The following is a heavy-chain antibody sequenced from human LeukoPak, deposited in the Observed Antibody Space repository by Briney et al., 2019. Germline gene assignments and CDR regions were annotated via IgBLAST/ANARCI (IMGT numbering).Heavy chain of an antibody. CDR2: IWYGGSNK. Sequence: PGRSLRLSCAASGFTFSSYGMHWVRQAPGKGLEWVAVIWYGGSNKYYADSVKGRFTISRDNSKNTLYLQMNSLRAEDTAVYYCATSARRDAFDIWGQGTMVTVSS. V-gene: IGHV3-33*08. CDR3: ATSARRDAFDI. D-gene: IGHD6-6*01. CDR1: GFTFSSYG. J-gene: IGHJ3*02.